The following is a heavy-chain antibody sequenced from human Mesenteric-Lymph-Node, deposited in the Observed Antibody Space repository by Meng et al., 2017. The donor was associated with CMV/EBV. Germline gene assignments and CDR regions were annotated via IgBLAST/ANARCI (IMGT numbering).Heavy chain of an antibody. Sequence: KALGYTYTGYSRHWVRQAPGQGLEWRGRIIPNSGGTDYAKKFQGRVTMTIDTSIRTAYMELSRLRSDDTAVYYCARVSDLWFGESLPYWGQGTLVTVSS. J-gene: IGHJ4*02. V-gene: IGHV1-2*06. CDR1: GYTYTGYS. D-gene: IGHD3-10*01. CDR3: ARVSDLWFGESLPY. CDR2: IIPNSGGT.